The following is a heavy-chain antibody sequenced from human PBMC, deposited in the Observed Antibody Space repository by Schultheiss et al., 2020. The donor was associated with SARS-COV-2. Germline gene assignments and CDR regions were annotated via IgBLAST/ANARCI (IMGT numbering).Heavy chain of an antibody. V-gene: IGHV5-51*01. J-gene: IGHJ4*02. CDR2: IYPGDSDT. D-gene: IGHD6-6*01. CDR3: ARRTEQLAHFDY. CDR1: GYSFTSYW. Sequence: GGSLRLSCKGSGYSFTSYWIGWVRQMAGKGLEWMGIIYPGDSDTRYSPSFQGQVTISADKSISTAYLQWSSLKASDTAMYYCARRTEQLAHFDYWGQGTLVTVSS.